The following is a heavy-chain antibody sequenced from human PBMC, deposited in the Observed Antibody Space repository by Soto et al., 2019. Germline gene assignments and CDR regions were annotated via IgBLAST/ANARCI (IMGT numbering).Heavy chain of an antibody. CDR1: GFSLSTSGMC. V-gene: IGHV2-70*11. D-gene: IGHD3-10*01. Sequence: PTLVNPTQTLTLTCTFSGFSLSTSGMCVSWIRQPPGKALEWLARIDWDDDKYYSTSLKTRLTISKDTSKNQVVLTMTNMDPVDTATYYCARTLWFGELWIGDFDYWGQGTLVTVSS. CDR2: IDWDDDK. CDR3: ARTLWFGELWIGDFDY. J-gene: IGHJ4*02.